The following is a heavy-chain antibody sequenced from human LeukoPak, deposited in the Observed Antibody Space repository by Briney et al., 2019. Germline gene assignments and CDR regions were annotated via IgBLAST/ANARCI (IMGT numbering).Heavy chain of an antibody. D-gene: IGHD4-23*01. CDR3: ARGVLTSTPNNAFDI. CDR1: GFTFSSYG. Sequence: GGSLRLSCAASGFTFSSYGMHWVRQAPGKGLEWVAVIWYDENKKFYADSVKGRFTISRDNFKSTLYLQMNSLRVEDTAVYYCARGVLTSTPNNAFDIWGQGTMVTVSS. V-gene: IGHV3-33*01. J-gene: IGHJ3*02. CDR2: IWYDENKK.